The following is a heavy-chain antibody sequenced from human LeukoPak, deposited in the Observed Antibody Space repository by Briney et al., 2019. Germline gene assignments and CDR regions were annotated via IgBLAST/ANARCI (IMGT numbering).Heavy chain of an antibody. CDR3: ARGSVTTGPFGMDV. CDR2: IKEDGNEE. D-gene: IGHD5-18*01. J-gene: IGHJ6*02. Sequence: GGSLRLSFEASGFTFSNYWMTWVRQAPGKGLEWVANIKEDGNEEHYVESAKGRFTISRDNAKNTVYLQMSSLRAEDTAVYYCARGSVTTGPFGMDVWGQGTTVTVSS. CDR1: GFTFSNYW. V-gene: IGHV3-7*01.